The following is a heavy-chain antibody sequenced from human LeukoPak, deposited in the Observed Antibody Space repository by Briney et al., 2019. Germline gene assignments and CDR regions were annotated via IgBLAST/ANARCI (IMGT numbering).Heavy chain of an antibody. V-gene: IGHV4-39*07. J-gene: IGHJ3*02. CDR2: IYYSGST. CDR1: GGSISSSSYY. D-gene: IGHD3-10*01. CDR3: ARAGVWFGELPDAFDI. Sequence: SETLSLTCTVSGGSISSSSYYWGWIRQPPGKGLEWIGSIYYSGSTYYNPSLKSRVTISVGTSKNQFSLKLSSVTAADTAVYYCARAGVWFGELPDAFDIWGQGTMVTVSS.